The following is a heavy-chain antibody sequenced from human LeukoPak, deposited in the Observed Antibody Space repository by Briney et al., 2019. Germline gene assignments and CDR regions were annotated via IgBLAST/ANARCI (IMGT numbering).Heavy chain of an antibody. D-gene: IGHD3-3*01. CDR2: ISSSSSTI. V-gene: IGHV3-48*01. J-gene: IGHJ4*02. CDR1: GFTFSSYS. Sequence: GGSLRLSCAASGFTFSSYSMNWVRQAPGKGLEWVSYISSSSSTIYYADSVKGRFTISRDNAKNSLYLQMNSLRAEDTAVYYCARDSAPETYYDFWSGHYGSRYFDYWGQGTLVTVSS. CDR3: ARDSAPETYYDFWSGHYGSRYFDY.